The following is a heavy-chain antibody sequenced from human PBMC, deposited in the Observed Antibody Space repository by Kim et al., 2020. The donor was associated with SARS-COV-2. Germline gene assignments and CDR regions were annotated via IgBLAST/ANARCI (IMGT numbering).Heavy chain of an antibody. J-gene: IGHJ5*01. D-gene: IGHD3-10*01. V-gene: IGHV4-39*01. CDR1: DDSIHNSNYY. CDR2: IDFYGNT. CDR3: AVFYASGTFFPGENWF. Sequence: SETLSLTCTVSDDSIHNSNYYWAWIRQNPGTGLEWIATIDFYGNTYSGPSLRSRVTMSLDTSENQFSLILTSVTAADTALYYCAVFYASGTFFPGENWF.